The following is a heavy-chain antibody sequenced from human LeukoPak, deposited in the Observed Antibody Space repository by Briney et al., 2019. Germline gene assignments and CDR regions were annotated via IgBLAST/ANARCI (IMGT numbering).Heavy chain of an antibody. CDR1: GGSISGYY. CDR3: ARLPLIATTRGGFDP. J-gene: IGHJ5*02. D-gene: IGHD6-13*01. Sequence: SEALSLTCTVSGGSISGYYWSWIRQPPGKRLEWIGYIYDTGATNYNPSLKSRFTISIDTSKNQFSLNLSSVTAADTAVYYCARLPLIATTRGGFDPWGQGTLVTVSS. CDR2: IYDTGAT. V-gene: IGHV4-59*08.